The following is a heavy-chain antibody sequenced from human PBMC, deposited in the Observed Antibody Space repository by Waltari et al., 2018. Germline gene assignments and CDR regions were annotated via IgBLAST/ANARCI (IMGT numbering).Heavy chain of an antibody. CDR1: GGSFSGYY. Sequence: QVQLQQWGAGLLTPSETLSLTCAVYGGSFSGYYWSWIRQPPGKGREWIGEINHSGSTNYNPSLKSRVTISVDTSKNQFSLKLSSVTAADTAVYYCAREGGLYDFWSGYYNYYYGMDVWGQGTTVTVSS. J-gene: IGHJ6*02. CDR3: AREGGLYDFWSGYYNYYYGMDV. V-gene: IGHV4-34*01. CDR2: INHSGST. D-gene: IGHD3-3*01.